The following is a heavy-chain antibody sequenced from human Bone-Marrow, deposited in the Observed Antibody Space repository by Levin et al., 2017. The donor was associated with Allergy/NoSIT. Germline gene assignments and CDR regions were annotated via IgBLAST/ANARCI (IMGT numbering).Heavy chain of an antibody. CDR1: GYTFTSYG. J-gene: IGHJ4*02. Sequence: ASVKVSCKASGYTFTSYGISWVRQAPGQGLEWMGWISAYNGNTNYAQKFQGRVTMTTDTSTSTAYMELRSLRSDDTAVYYCARDHYISGWPPHFDYWGQGTLVTVSS. D-gene: IGHD6-19*01. V-gene: IGHV1-18*01. CDR3: ARDHYISGWPPHFDY. CDR2: ISAYNGNT.